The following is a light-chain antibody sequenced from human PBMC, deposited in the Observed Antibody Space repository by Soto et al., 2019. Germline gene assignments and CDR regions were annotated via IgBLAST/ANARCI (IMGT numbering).Light chain of an antibody. J-gene: IGKJ1*01. CDR2: GAS. CDR1: QNINAW. CDR3: QHYNTHSPT. V-gene: IGKV1-5*01. Sequence: DIHMTQSPSSLSVSVGDIVTITCRTSQNINAWLAWYQQKPGKAPKLLIYGASTLESGVPSRFSGSGSGTEFTLTISSLQPDDFATFYCQHYNTHSPTFGQGTKVDIK.